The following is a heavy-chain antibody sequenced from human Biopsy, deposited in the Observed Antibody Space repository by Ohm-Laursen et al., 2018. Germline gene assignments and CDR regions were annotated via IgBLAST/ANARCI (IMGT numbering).Heavy chain of an antibody. Sequence: SVKVSCKASGDTFSRSAFFWVRQAPGQGLVYLGRIIPIVGITNHAQTFQGRITLTADKSTFMVYMELSRLRSDDTAIYYCARGGSGSGYYVMDVWGQGATVSVSS. CDR2: IIPIVGIT. J-gene: IGHJ6*02. CDR3: ARGGSGSGYYVMDV. V-gene: IGHV1-69*04. D-gene: IGHD3-10*01. CDR1: GDTFSRSA.